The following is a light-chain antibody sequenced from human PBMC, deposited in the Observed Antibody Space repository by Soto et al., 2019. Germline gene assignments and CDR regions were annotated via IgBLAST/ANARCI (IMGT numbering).Light chain of an antibody. CDR2: DVS. CDR1: QSIGRY. Sequence: DIQMTQSPSSLYASVGDRVTVTCRASQSIGRYLKWYQQKPGKAPQLLIYDVSTLPTGVPSRFSGDESGTYFTPTISSLQREDFATYFCQHRFSAPRTFGQRTKLEI. V-gene: IGKV1-39*01. J-gene: IGKJ2*01. CDR3: QHRFSAPRT.